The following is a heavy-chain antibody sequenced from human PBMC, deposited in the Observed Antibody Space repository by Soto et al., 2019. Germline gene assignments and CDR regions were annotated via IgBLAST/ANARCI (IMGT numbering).Heavy chain of an antibody. CDR3: ARCRPDYYGSGRGMDV. CDR1: GGSFSGYY. V-gene: IGHV4-34*01. CDR2: INHSGST. Sequence: SETLSLTCAVYGGSFSGYYWSWIRQPPGKGLEWIGEINHSGSTNYNPSLKSRVTISVDTSKNRFSLKLSSVTAADTAVYYCARCRPDYYGSGRGMDVWGQGTTVTVS. J-gene: IGHJ6*02. D-gene: IGHD3-10*01.